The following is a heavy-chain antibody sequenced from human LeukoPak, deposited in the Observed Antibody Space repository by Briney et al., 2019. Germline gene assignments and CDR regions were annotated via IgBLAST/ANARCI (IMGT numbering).Heavy chain of an antibody. Sequence: PSETLSLTCTVSGGSISSYYWSWLRQPPGKGLEWIGYIYYSGSTNYNPSLKSRVTISVDTSKNQFSLKLSSVTAADTAVYYCARHPSYSSSSHFDYWGQGTLVTVSS. J-gene: IGHJ4*02. CDR1: GGSISSYY. CDR2: IYYSGST. V-gene: IGHV4-59*08. D-gene: IGHD6-6*01. CDR3: ARHPSYSSSSHFDY.